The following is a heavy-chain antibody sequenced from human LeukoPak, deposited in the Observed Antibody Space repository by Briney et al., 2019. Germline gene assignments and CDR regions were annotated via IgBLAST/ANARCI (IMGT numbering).Heavy chain of an antibody. Sequence: GASVKVSCKASGYTFTSYAMHWVRQAPGQRLEWMGWINAGNGNTKYSQKFQGRVTITRDTSASTAYMELSSLRSEDTAVYYCARVDGYCSSTSCYLEWGRLGPWGQGTLVTVSS. CDR3: ARVDGYCSSTSCYLEWGRLGP. V-gene: IGHV1-3*01. CDR1: GYTFTSYA. CDR2: INAGNGNT. J-gene: IGHJ5*02. D-gene: IGHD2-2*03.